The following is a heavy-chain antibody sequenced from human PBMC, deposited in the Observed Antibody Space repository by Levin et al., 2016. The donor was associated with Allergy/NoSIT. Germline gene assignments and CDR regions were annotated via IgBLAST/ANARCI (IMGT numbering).Heavy chain of an antibody. Sequence: GESLKISCAASGFTFSSYWMSWVRQAPGKGLEWVANIKQDGSEKYYVDSVKGRFTISRDNAKNSLYLQMNSLRAEDTAVYYCARDPIAAVRFDYWGQGTLVTVSS. D-gene: IGHD6-13*01. CDR2: IKQDGSEK. V-gene: IGHV3-7*01. J-gene: IGHJ4*02. CDR1: GFTFSSYW. CDR3: ARDPIAAVRFDY.